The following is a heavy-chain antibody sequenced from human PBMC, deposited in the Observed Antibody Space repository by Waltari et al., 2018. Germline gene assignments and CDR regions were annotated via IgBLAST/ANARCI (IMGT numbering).Heavy chain of an antibody. CDR3: ARVGYCSGGSCYSRELNY. CDR1: GGSISSHY. Sequence: QVQLQESGPGLVKPSETLSLTCTVSGGSISSHYWSWIRQPPGKGLEWIGYIYYSGSTNYNPPLKSRVTISVDTSKNQFSLKLSSVTAADTAVYYCARVGYCSGGSCYSRELNYWGQGTLVTVSS. J-gene: IGHJ4*02. D-gene: IGHD2-15*01. V-gene: IGHV4-59*11. CDR2: IYYSGST.